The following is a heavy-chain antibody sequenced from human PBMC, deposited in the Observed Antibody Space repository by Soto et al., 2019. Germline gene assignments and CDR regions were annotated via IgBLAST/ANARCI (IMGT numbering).Heavy chain of an antibody. CDR1: GFTFSSYS. V-gene: IGHV3-48*01. Sequence: GGSLRLSCAASGFTFSSYSMNWVRQAPGKGLEWVSYISSSSSTIYYADSVKGRFAISRDNAKNSLYLQMNSLRAEDTAVYYCARGLRNYDILTGYSPKLDYWGQGTLVTVSS. J-gene: IGHJ4*02. D-gene: IGHD3-9*01. CDR2: ISSSSSTI. CDR3: ARGLRNYDILTGYSPKLDY.